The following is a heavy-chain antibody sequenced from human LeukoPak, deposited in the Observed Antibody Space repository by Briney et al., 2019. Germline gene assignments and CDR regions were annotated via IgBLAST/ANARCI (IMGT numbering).Heavy chain of an antibody. CDR2: INRDWRST. J-gene: IGHJ4*02. V-gene: IGHV3-74*01. D-gene: IGHD4-17*01. CDR3: ALPLRDGDFYFDY. Sequence: GALRLPFAAPGFPFSNYWMHWVRQAPGKGLVLVSRINRDWRSTNYADSVKGRFTISRDNAKNTVFLQMNGLRAEDTAVYYCALPLRDGDFYFDYWGQGALVTVSS. CDR1: GFPFSNYW.